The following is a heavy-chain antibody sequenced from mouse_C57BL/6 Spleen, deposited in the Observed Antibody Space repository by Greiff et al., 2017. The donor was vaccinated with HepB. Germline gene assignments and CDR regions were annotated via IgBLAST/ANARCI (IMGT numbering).Heavy chain of an antibody. CDR1: GYTFTSYW. J-gene: IGHJ2*01. V-gene: IGHV1-50*01. CDR2: IDPSDSYT. Sequence: QVQLQQPGAELVKPGASVKLSCKASGYTFTSYWMQLVKQRPGQGLEWIGEIDPSDSYTNYNQKFKGKATLTVDTSSSTAYMQLSSLTSEDSAVYYCARKELFDYWGQGTTLTVSS. CDR3: ARKELFDY.